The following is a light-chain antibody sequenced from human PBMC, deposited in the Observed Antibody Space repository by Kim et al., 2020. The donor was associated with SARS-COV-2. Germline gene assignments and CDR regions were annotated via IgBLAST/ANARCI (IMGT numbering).Light chain of an antibody. CDR1: KLGDKF. J-gene: IGLJ2*01. Sequence: SYELTQPPSVSVSPGQTASITCSGDKLGDKFVGWYQQKPGQSPVLVIYQDTKRPSGISERFSGSNSGNTATLTISGTQAMDEADYYCQAWDSSTVVFGGG. V-gene: IGLV3-1*01. CDR3: QAWDSSTVV. CDR2: QDT.